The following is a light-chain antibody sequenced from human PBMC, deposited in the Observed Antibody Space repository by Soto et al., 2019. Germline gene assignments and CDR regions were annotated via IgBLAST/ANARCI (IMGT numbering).Light chain of an antibody. CDR3: SSYTSSITLVV. CDR2: DVS. J-gene: IGLJ2*01. V-gene: IGLV2-14*01. Sequence: QSVLTQPASVSGSPGQSITISCTGTSSDVGGYNYVSLYQQHPGKAPKLMIYDVSNRPSGVSNRFSGSKSGNTASLTISGLQAEDEADYYCSSYTSSITLVVFGGGTKLTVL. CDR1: SSDVGGYNY.